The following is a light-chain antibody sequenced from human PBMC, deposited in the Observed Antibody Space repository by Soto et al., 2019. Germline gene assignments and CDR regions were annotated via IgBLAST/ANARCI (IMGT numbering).Light chain of an antibody. Sequence: TQPASVSGSPGQSITISCTGTSRDVGGYNYVSWYQQYPGKAPKLMIYGVTNRPSGVSNRFSGSKTGNTASLTISGLQAEDEAYYYCFSHRRGDSHVFGTGTKVTVL. CDR1: SRDVGGYNY. J-gene: IGLJ1*01. CDR2: GVT. V-gene: IGLV2-14*01. CDR3: FSHRRGDSHV.